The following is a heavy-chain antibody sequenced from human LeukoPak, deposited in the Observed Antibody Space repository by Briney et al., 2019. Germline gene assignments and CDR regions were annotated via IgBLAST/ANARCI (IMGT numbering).Heavy chain of an antibody. CDR1: GYTFTNYD. D-gene: IGHD2-2*02. J-gene: IGHJ3*02. CDR2: MNPNSANT. Sequence: GASVKVSCKASGYTFTNYDINWVRQATGQGLEWMGWMNPNSANTGYSQKFQGRVTFTRDTSISTAYMELSSLRSEDTAVYFCARATVVAGYCNTTRCYKPFDIWGQGTMVTASS. CDR3: ARATVVAGYCNTTRCYKPFDI. V-gene: IGHV1-8*03.